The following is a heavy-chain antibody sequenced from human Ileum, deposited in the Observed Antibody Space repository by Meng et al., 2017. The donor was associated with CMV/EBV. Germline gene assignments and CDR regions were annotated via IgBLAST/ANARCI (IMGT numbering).Heavy chain of an antibody. D-gene: IGHD2-8*01. V-gene: IGHV3-48*03. CDR2: ISSSGSTI. CDR1: GFTFNSYE. Sequence: GESLKISCAASGFTFNSYEMNWVRQAPGKGLEWVSYISSSGSTIYYADSVKGRFTISRDNAKNSLYLQMNSLRAEDTAVYYCARGSTHCTNGVCYGDYFYGMDVWGHGNAGHRLL. J-gene: IGHJ6*02. CDR3: ARGSTHCTNGVCYGDYFYGMDV.